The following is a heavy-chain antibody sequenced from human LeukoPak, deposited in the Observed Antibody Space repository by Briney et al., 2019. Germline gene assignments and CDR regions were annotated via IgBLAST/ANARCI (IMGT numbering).Heavy chain of an antibody. CDR3: ARDRGGCSGWSESFEY. J-gene: IGHJ4*02. Sequence: SETLSLTCTVSGGSISSYYWSWIRQSPGKGLEWIGYLYHSETTKYNPSLKSRVTISVDTSKNQLSLHLTSVTAADTAVYYCARDRGGCSGWSESFEYWGQGTLVTVSS. CDR1: GGSISSYY. D-gene: IGHD6-19*01. CDR2: LYHSETT. V-gene: IGHV4-59*01.